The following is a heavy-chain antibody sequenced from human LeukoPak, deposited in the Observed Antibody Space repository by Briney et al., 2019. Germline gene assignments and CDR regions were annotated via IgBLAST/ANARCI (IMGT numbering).Heavy chain of an antibody. J-gene: IGHJ5*02. Sequence: SETQSLTCGVSGHSFSSDSFWGWIRQPPGQGLEWIGSIHERGSTFYNPSLKSRVTISIDTSKNQFSLNVNSVTAADTAVYYCARASRPSNSWFDPWGQGTVVTVSS. V-gene: IGHV4-38-2*01. D-gene: IGHD6-6*01. CDR3: ARASRPSNSWFDP. CDR2: IHERGST. CDR1: GHSFSSDSF.